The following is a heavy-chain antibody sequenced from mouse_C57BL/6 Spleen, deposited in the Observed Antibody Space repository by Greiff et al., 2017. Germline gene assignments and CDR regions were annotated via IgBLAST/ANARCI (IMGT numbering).Heavy chain of an antibody. V-gene: IGHV1-26*01. Sequence: EVQLQQSGPELVKPGASVKISCKASGYTFTDYYMNWVKQSHGKSLEWIGDINPNNGGTSYNQKFKGKATLTVDKSSSTAYMELRSLTSEDSAVYYCAPGGYYGSSYSFAYWGQGTLVTVSA. CDR1: GYTFTDYY. J-gene: IGHJ3*01. CDR3: APGGYYGSSYSFAY. D-gene: IGHD1-1*01. CDR2: INPNNGGT.